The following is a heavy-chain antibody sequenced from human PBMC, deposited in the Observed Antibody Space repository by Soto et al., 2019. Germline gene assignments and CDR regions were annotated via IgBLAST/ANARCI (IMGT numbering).Heavy chain of an antibody. Sequence: GGSLRLSCAASGFTFSNAWMSWVRQAPWKGLEWVGRIKSKTDGGTTDYAAPVKGRFTISRDDSKNTLYLQMNSLKTEDTAVYYCTTDLYCSSTSCYAIWGQGTLVTVSS. D-gene: IGHD2-2*01. V-gene: IGHV3-15*01. CDR2: IKSKTDGGTT. J-gene: IGHJ4*02. CDR1: GFTFSNAW. CDR3: TTDLYCSSTSCYAI.